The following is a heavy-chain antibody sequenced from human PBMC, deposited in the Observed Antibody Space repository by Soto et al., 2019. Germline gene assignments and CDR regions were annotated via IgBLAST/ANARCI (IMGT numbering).Heavy chain of an antibody. Sequence: GASVKVSCKASGYTFTSYAMHWVRQAPGQRLEWMGWINAGNGNTKYSQKFQGRVTITRDTSASTAYMELSSLRSEDTAVYYCAIRGGSYGRYYGMDVWGQGTTVTVSS. V-gene: IGHV1-3*01. CDR1: GYTFTSYA. J-gene: IGHJ6*02. D-gene: IGHD1-26*01. CDR3: AIRGGSYGRYYGMDV. CDR2: INAGNGNT.